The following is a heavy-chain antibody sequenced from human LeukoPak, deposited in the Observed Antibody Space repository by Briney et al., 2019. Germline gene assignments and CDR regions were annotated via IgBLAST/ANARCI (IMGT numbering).Heavy chain of an antibody. CDR3: ARAQFIAAAGKPPGAAYGMDV. Sequence: PGGSLRLSCAASGFTFSSYGMHWVRQAPGKGLEWVAVIWYDGSNKYYADSVKGRFTISRDNSKNTLYLQMNSLRAEDTAVYYCARAQFIAAAGKPPGAAYGMDVWGQGTTVTVSS. D-gene: IGHD6-13*01. V-gene: IGHV3-33*01. CDR2: IWYDGSNK. CDR1: GFTFSSYG. J-gene: IGHJ6*02.